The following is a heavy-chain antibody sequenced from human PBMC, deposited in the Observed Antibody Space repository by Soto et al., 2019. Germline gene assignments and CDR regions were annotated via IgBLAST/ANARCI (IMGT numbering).Heavy chain of an antibody. CDR2: IYYSGST. CDR1: GGSISSGGYY. CDR3: ARTLSLKDSYYYDSSENYFDY. Sequence: QVQLQESGPGLVKPSQTLSLTCTVSGGSISSGGYYWSWIRQHPGKGLEWIGYIYYSGSTYYIPSLKIRVTISVDTSKTQFSLKLSSVTAADTAVYYCARTLSLKDSYYYDSSENYFDYWGQGTLVTVSS. J-gene: IGHJ4*02. D-gene: IGHD3-22*01. V-gene: IGHV4-31*03.